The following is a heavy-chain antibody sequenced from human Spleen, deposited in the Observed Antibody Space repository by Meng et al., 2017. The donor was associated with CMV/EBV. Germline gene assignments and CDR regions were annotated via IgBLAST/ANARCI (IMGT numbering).Heavy chain of an antibody. CDR2: ISNSGSYI. Sequence: GGSLRLSCAASGFSFSSYSMNWVRQAPGKGLEWVSSISNSGSYIYYADSVKGRFTISRDNAENSLYLKMNSLRAEDTAVYYCARRYDFWSGYYKGLYGMDVWGQGTTVTVSS. J-gene: IGHJ6*02. D-gene: IGHD3-3*01. V-gene: IGHV3-21*01. CDR3: ARRYDFWSGYYKGLYGMDV. CDR1: GFSFSSYS.